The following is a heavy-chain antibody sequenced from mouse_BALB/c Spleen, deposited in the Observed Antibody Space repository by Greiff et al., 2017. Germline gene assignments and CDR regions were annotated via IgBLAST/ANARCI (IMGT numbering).Heavy chain of an antibody. D-gene: IGHD2-3*01. J-gene: IGHJ3*01. CDR3: TIVIDGYWGFAY. CDR1: GYTFTSYW. V-gene: IGHV1S127*01. CDR2: IDPSDSYT. Sequence: QVQLQQPGAELVKPGASVKMSCKASGYTFTSYWMHWVKQRPGQGLEWIGVIDPSDSYTSYNQKFKGKATLTVDTSSSTAYMQLSSLTSEDSAVYYCTIVIDGYWGFAYWGQGTLVTVSA.